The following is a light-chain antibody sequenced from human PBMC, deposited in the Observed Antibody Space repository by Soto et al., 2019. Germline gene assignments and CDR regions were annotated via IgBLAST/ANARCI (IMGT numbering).Light chain of an antibody. CDR3: SSFTSSRSYV. V-gene: IGLV2-14*03. CDR2: DVS. J-gene: IGLJ1*01. CDR1: SSDVGSYNS. Sequence: QSALAQPASVSGSPGQSIAVSCTGTSSDVGSYNSVSWYQQYPGKAPTLMIHDVSDRPSGVSNRFSGSKSGNTASLTISGLQAEDEADYYCSSFTSSRSYVFGSGTKVTVL.